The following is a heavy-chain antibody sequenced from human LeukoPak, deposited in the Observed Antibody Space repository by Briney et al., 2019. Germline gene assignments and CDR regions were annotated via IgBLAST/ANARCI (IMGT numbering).Heavy chain of an antibody. D-gene: IGHD3-10*01. CDR1: GFTFSSYG. CDR2: ISYDGSNK. V-gene: IGHV3-30*18. J-gene: IGHJ5*02. Sequence: HPGGSLRLSCAASGFTFSSYGMHWVRQAPGKGLEWVAVISYDGSNKYYADSVKGRFTISRDNSKNTLYLQMNSLRAEDTAVYYCAKYPRITMVRANWFDPWGQGTLVTVSS. CDR3: AKYPRITMVRANWFDP.